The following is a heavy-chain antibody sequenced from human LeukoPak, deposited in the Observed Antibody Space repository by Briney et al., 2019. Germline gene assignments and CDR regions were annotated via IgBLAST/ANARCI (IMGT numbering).Heavy chain of an antibody. V-gene: IGHV3-23*01. CDR1: GFTFSIYA. Sequence: GGSLRLSCAASGFTFSIYAMSWVRQAPGKGLQWVSSITSRGESTWYVDSVKGRFTITRDNSENTQYLQMHSLRAEDTAVYYCARDRPNYYGSDGHYYRRDGDYWGRGTLVSVSS. CDR2: ITSRGEST. J-gene: IGHJ4*02. CDR3: ARDRPNYYGSDGHYYRRDGDY. D-gene: IGHD3-22*01.